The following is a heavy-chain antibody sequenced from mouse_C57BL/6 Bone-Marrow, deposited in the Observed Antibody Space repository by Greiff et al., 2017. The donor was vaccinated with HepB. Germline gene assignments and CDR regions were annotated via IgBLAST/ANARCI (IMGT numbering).Heavy chain of an antibody. Sequence: QVQLQQPGAELVKPGASVKLSCKASGYTFTSYWMHWVKQRPGQGLEWIGMIHPNSGSTNYNEKFKSKATLSVDKSSSTADMQLSSLTSEDSAVYYCARDGDDRPWFAYWGQGTLVTVSA. CDR3: ARDGDDRPWFAY. CDR1: GYTFTSYW. CDR2: IHPNSGST. J-gene: IGHJ3*01. D-gene: IGHD2-12*01. V-gene: IGHV1-64*01.